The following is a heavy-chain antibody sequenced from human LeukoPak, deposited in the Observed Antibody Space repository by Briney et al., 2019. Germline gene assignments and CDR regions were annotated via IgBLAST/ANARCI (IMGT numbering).Heavy chain of an antibody. CDR2: ILPRRGDT. Sequence: ASVEVSCKASGYTFTSYGISWVRLAPGQGLEWMGWILPRRGDTNYAQKFQGRVTMTRDTSISTAYLDLSSLRSDDTAVYYCARDGDYGTGSYYRGCIDSWGQGTPVTVS. V-gene: IGHV1-2*02. J-gene: IGHJ4*02. D-gene: IGHD3-10*01. CDR1: GYTFTSYG. CDR3: ARDGDYGTGSYYRGCIDS.